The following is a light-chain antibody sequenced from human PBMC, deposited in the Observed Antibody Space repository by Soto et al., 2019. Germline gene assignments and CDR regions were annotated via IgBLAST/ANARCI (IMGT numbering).Light chain of an antibody. V-gene: IGKV4-1*01. Sequence: DIVMTQSPDSLAVSLGERATINCKSSQSVLYSSNNKNYLAWYQQRPGQPPKLLIYWAYTRESGVPDRFSGSGSGTDFTLTITRLQAEDVAVYYCQQYESTPPTFGQGNKLESK. CDR2: WAY. CDR3: QQYESTPPT. CDR1: QSVLYSSNNKNY. J-gene: IGKJ2*01.